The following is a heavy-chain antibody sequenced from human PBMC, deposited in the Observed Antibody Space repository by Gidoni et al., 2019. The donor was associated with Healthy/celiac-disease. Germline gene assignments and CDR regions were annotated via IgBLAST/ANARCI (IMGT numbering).Heavy chain of an antibody. CDR2: ISGSGGST. J-gene: IGHJ4*02. CDR1: GFTFSSYA. D-gene: IGHD6-13*01. CDR3: AKDPAAIDY. Sequence: EVQLLESVGGLVQPGGSLRLSCAPSGFTFSSYAMSWVRQAPGKGLEWVSAISGSGGSTYYADSLKGRFTISRDNAKNTLYLQMNSLRAEDTAVYYCAKDPAAIDYWGQGTLVTVSS. V-gene: IGHV3-23*01.